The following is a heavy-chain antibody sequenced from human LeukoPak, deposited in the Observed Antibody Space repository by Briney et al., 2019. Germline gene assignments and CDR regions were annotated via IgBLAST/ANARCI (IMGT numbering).Heavy chain of an antibody. V-gene: IGHV3-23*01. D-gene: IGHD5-18*01. J-gene: IGHJ4*02. CDR1: TFTFRTYA. CDR3: AKGAASRGYTYVAN. CDR2: VSGSGGST. Sequence: GGSLRLSCAASTFTFRTYAMIWVRQAPGKGLEWVSTVSGSGGSTYYADSVKGRFTISRDNSNNTLYLQMNSLRAEDTAVYYCAKGAASRGYTYVANWGQGTLVTVSS.